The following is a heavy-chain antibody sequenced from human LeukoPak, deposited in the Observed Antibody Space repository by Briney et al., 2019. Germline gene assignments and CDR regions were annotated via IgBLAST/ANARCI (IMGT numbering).Heavy chain of an antibody. CDR2: INHSGSA. CDR1: GFTVSSNY. V-gene: IGHV4-34*01. J-gene: IGHJ5*02. CDR3: ARLTYSNNWYFRRGLDNWFDP. D-gene: IGHD6-13*01. Sequence: PGGSLRLSCAASGFTVSSNYMSWVRQAPGKGLEWIGEINHSGSANYNPSLKSRVTISVDASKSQFSLRLSSVTAADTAVYYCARLTYSNNWYFRRGLDNWFDPWGQGTLVTVSS.